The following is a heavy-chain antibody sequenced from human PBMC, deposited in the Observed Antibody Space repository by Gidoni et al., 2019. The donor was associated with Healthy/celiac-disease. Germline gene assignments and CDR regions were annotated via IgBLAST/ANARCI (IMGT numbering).Heavy chain of an antibody. CDR3: VKDRTPLYYDSNSLFDI. CDR2: ISSNGGST. V-gene: IGHV3-64D*06. J-gene: IGHJ3*02. D-gene: IGHD3-22*01. Sequence: EVQLVESGGGLVQPGGSLRLSCSASGFTFRSYAIPWVRQDPGKGLEYVSAISSNGGSTYYADSVKGRFTISRDNSKNTLYLQMSSLRAEDTAVYYCVKDRTPLYYDSNSLFDIWGQGTMVTVSS. CDR1: GFTFRSYA.